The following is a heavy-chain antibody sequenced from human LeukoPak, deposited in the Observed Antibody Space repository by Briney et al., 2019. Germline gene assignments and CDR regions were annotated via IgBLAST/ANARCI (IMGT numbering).Heavy chain of an antibody. J-gene: IGHJ3*02. CDR1: GYTFTGYY. Sequence: ASVKVSCKASGYTFTGYYMHWVRQAPGQGLEWMGWINPNSGGTNYAQKFQGRVTMTRDMSTSTVYMELSSLRSEDTAVYYCARGASGYFPIDAFDIWGQGTMVTVSS. D-gene: IGHD3-22*01. CDR3: ARGASGYFPIDAFDI. CDR2: INPNSGGT. V-gene: IGHV1-2*02.